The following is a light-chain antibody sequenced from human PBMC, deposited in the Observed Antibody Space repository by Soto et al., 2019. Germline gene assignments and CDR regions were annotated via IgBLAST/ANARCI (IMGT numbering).Light chain of an antibody. V-gene: IGLV2-11*01. CDR1: NSDIGGYNY. Sequence: QSVLTQPRSVSGSPGQSVTMSCTGTNSDIGGYNYVSWYQQHPGKAPKVMIYDVSRRPSGVPDRFSGSKSGNTASLTISGLQAEDEADYYCCSYAGTYNFWVFGGGTKLTVL. J-gene: IGLJ3*02. CDR3: CSYAGTYNFWV. CDR2: DVS.